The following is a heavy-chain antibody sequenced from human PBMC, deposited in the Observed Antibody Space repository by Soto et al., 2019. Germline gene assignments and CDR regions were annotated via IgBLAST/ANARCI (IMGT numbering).Heavy chain of an antibody. CDR1: GYTFSNFG. V-gene: IGHV1-18*04. CDR2: ITPYNGNA. D-gene: IGHD1-26*01. J-gene: IGHJ4*02. CDR3: ARARMYSGAYHDY. Sequence: ASVKVSCKASGYTFSNFGINWARQAPGQGLEWMGWITPYNGNANYAQKYQDRLTVTTDTSTNTAYLELRSLRSDDTAVYFCARARMYSGAYHDYWGQGTLVTVSS.